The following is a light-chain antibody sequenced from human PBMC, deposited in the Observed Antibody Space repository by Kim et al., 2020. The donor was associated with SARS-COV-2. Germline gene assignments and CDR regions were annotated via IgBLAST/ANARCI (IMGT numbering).Light chain of an antibody. CDR1: QDIRNH. J-gene: IGKJ4*01. CDR2: ETS. V-gene: IGKV1-8*01. CDR3: QDYYTYPLA. Sequence: AIRVIHSPPSLSASVGDRVTITCRASQDIRNHLAWYQQKPGKAPKLLIYETSTLQSGVPSRFSGSGSGTDYTLTIDRLQSEDFATYYCQDYYTYPLAFGGGTKVDIK.